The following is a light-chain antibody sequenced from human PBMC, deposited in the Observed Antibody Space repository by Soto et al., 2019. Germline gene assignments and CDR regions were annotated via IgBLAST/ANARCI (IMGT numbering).Light chain of an antibody. Sequence: QSVLTQPPSASGTPGQRVTISCSGSSSNIGSNTVNWYQQLPGTAPKLLIYSNNQRPSGVPDRFSGSKSGTSASLAISGLQSEDEAYYYCAAWDDSLKAAVFGGGTQLTVL. J-gene: IGLJ7*01. CDR3: AAWDDSLKAAV. CDR2: SNN. CDR1: SSNIGSNT. V-gene: IGLV1-44*01.